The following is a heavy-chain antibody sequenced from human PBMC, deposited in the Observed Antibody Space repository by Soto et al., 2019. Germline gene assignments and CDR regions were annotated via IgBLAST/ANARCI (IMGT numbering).Heavy chain of an antibody. J-gene: IGHJ5*01. CDR2: IKEDGSDK. Sequence: GGSLRLSCAASGFTFRSYSMSWVRQAPGKGLEWVANIKEDGSDKYYVDSVKGRFSISRDNAKNSLYLQMNSLRAEDTAVYYCARDLYGDYWFDSWGQGTLVTVSS. CDR3: ARDLYGDYWFDS. V-gene: IGHV3-7*05. CDR1: GFTFRSYS. D-gene: IGHD4-17*01.